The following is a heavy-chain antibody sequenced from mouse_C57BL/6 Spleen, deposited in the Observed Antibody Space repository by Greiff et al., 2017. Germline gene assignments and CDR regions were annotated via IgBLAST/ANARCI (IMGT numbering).Heavy chain of an antibody. CDR1: GFNIKADY. CDR2: IDPENGDT. J-gene: IGHJ4*01. V-gene: IGHV14-4*01. D-gene: IGHD2-5*01. CDR3: TTGGYYSNHYYAMDY. Sequence: EVQLQQSGAELVRPGASVKLSCTASGFNIKADYMHWVKQRPEQGLEWIGWIDPENGDTEYASKFQGKATITADTSSNTACLQLSSLTSEDTAVYCCTTGGYYSNHYYAMDYWGQGTSVTVSS.